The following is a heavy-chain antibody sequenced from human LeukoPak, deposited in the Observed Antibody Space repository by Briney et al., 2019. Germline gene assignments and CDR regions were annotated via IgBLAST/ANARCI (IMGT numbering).Heavy chain of an antibody. V-gene: IGHV3-33*01. CDR2: IWYDGSNK. CDR1: GFTFSSYG. J-gene: IGHJ4*02. D-gene: IGHD1-26*01. Sequence: PGRSLRLSCAASGFTFSSYGMHWVRQAPGKGLEWVAVIWYDGSNKYYADSVKGRFTISRDNSKNTLYLQMNSLRAEDTAVYYCARVDPSLVGATDYWGQGTLVTVSS. CDR3: ARVDPSLVGATDY.